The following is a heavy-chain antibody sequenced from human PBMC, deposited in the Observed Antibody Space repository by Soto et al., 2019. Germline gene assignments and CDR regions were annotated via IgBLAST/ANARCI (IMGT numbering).Heavy chain of an antibody. J-gene: IGHJ5*02. D-gene: IGHD3-16*01. Sequence: GGSLRLSCAGSGFDFSGYTMHWVRHAPGKGLEWVAAVPSGTGNTFYADSVKGRFAASRDNANSTLYVQMNSLRAEDAGTDDGANSPKAGGGSWGQGTLV. V-gene: IGHV3-23*01. CDR2: VPSGTGNT. CDR3: ANSPKAGGGS. CDR1: GFDFSGYT.